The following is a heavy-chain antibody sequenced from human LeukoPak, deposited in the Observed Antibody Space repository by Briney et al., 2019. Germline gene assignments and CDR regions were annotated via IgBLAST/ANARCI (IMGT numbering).Heavy chain of an antibody. J-gene: IGHJ6*03. V-gene: IGHV1-69*05. D-gene: IGHD3-3*01. CDR3: ARVTIFGVAPYYYYYMDV. CDR1: GGTFSSYA. Sequence: SVKVSCKASGGTFSSYAISWVRQAPGQGLEWMGGIIPIFGTANYAQKFQGRVTITTDESTSTAYMELSSLRSEDTAVYYCARVTIFGVAPYYYYYMDVWGKGITVTVSS. CDR2: IIPIFGTA.